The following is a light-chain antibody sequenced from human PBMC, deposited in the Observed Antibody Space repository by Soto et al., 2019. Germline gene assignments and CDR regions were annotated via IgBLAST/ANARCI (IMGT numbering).Light chain of an antibody. CDR2: TAS. CDR1: QGISSF. V-gene: IGKV1-9*01. Sequence: IQLTQSPSSLSASLGDRVTITCRSSQGISSFLGWYQQKPGKAPKLLISTASTLQSGVPSRFSGSGSGTDFTLTISSLEPEDFAVYYCQQRSNWPSITFGQGTRLEIK. J-gene: IGKJ5*01. CDR3: QQRSNWPSIT.